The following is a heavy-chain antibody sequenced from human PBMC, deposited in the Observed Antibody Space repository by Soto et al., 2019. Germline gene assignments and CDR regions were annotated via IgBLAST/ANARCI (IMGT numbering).Heavy chain of an antibody. CDR1: GFTFSASY. V-gene: IGHV3-11*01. CDR2: ISNSGNTK. J-gene: IGHJ5*02. Sequence: PGGSLRLSCAASGFTFSASYMTWIRQAPGRGLEWVSYISNSGNTKEYADSVRGRFTISRDNAKNSVHLQMDSLRAEDTAVYYCARERSCSGNSCYKLRFDPWGQGTRVIVSS. D-gene: IGHD5-12*01. CDR3: ARERSCSGNSCYKLRFDP.